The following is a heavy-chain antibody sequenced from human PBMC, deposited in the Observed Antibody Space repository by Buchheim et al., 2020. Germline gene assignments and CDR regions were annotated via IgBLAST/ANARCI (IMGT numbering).Heavy chain of an antibody. CDR3: ARGSYSQYDSSGLNFDY. V-gene: IGHV3-33*01. Sequence: QVQLVESGGGVVQPGRSLRLSCAASGFTFSSYGMHWVRQAPGKGLEWVAVIWYDGSNKYYADSVKGRFTISRDNSKNTLYLQMNSLRAEDTAVYYCARGSYSQYDSSGLNFDYWGQGTL. CDR2: IWYDGSNK. J-gene: IGHJ4*02. CDR1: GFTFSSYG. D-gene: IGHD3-22*01.